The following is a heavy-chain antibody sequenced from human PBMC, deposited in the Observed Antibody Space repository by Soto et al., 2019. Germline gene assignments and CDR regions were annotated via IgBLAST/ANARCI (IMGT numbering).Heavy chain of an antibody. CDR2: IYFSGTT. V-gene: IGHV4-39*01. CDR3: ARHGSY. Sequence: QLQLQESGPGLVKPSETLSLTCNVSGVSISDTSYYWGWIRQPPGKGLEWIGTIYFSGTTLYNPSLKSRLTISVDRSKNQFSLSLRSVTAEDTAVYYCARHGSYWGQGTLVAVSS. CDR1: GVSISDTSYY. J-gene: IGHJ4*02.